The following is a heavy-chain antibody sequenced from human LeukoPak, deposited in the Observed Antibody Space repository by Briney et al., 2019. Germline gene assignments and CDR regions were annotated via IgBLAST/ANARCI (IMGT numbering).Heavy chain of an antibody. V-gene: IGHV4-30-2*01. CDR2: IYHSGST. J-gene: IGHJ4*02. CDR1: GGSISSGGYS. D-gene: IGHD3-22*01. Sequence: SETLSLTCAVSGGSISSGGYSWSWIRQPPGKGLEWIGYIYHSGSTYYNPSLKSRVTISVDRSKNQFSLKLSSVTAADTAVYYCARDTHLYYYDSSARGDYFDYWGQGTLVTVSS. CDR3: ARDTHLYYYDSSARGDYFDY.